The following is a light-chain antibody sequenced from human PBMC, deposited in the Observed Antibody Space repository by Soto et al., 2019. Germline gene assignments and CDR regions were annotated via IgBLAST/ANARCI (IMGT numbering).Light chain of an antibody. CDR1: QSVSSSY. V-gene: IGKV3-20*01. CDR3: QQYGRSPPFI. J-gene: IGKJ3*01. CDR2: GGS. Sequence: EIVLTQSPATLSVSPGERATLSCRASQSVSSSYLAWYQHKPGQSPRLLIYGGSTRVTGIPDRFSGSGSGTDFTLTISRLEPEDFAVYYCQQYGRSPPFIFGPGTKVDI.